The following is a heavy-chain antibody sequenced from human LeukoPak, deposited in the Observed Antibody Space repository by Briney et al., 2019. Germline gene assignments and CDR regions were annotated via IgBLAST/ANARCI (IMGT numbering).Heavy chain of an antibody. CDR3: ARWHSSGYIDY. V-gene: IGHV4-34*01. Sequence: SETLSLTCAVYGGSFSGYYWSWIRQPPGKGLEWIGEIYHSGSTNYNPSLKSRVTISVDKSKNQFSLKLSSVTAADTAVYYCARWHSSGYIDYWGQGTLVTVSS. CDR1: GGSFSGYY. D-gene: IGHD3-22*01. J-gene: IGHJ4*02. CDR2: IYHSGST.